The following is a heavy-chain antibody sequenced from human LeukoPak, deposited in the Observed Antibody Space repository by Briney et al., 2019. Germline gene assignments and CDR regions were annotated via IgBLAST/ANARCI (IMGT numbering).Heavy chain of an antibody. J-gene: IGHJ4*02. D-gene: IGHD3-3*01. CDR3: ARNLQWFDY. CDR1: GYTFTSYY. CDR2: INPSAGST. Sequence: ASVKVSCKASGYTFTSYYIHWVRQAPGQGLEWMGIINPSAGSTNCAQKFQGRVTMTRDTSTSTFYMELSSLTSEDTAVYYCARNLQWFDYWGQGPLVTVSS. V-gene: IGHV1-46*01.